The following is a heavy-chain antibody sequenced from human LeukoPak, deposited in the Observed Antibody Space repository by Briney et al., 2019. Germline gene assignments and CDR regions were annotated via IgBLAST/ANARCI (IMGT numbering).Heavy chain of an antibody. V-gene: IGHV3-49*03. J-gene: IGHJ5*02. Sequence: GGSLRLSCAASEFTVSSKSMSWFRQAPGKGLEWVGFIRSKAYGGTREYAASVKGRFTISRDDSKSIAYLQMNSLKTEDTAVYYCTRQYCSSTSCYINWFDPWGQGTLVTVSS. CDR3: TRQYCSSTSCYINWFDP. D-gene: IGHD2-2*02. CDR1: EFTVSSKS. CDR2: IRSKAYGGTR.